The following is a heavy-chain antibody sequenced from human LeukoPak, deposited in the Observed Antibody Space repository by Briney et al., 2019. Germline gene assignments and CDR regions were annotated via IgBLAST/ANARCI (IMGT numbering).Heavy chain of an antibody. J-gene: IGHJ4*02. V-gene: IGHV1-46*01. CDR1: GYTFTSYY. D-gene: IGHD5-18*01. CDR2: INPSGGST. CDR3: ARVGYSYGYWGGTDY. Sequence: ASVKVSCKASGYTFTSYYMHWVRQAPGQGLEWMGIINPSGGSTSYAQKFQGRVTMTRDMSTSTVYMELSSLRSEDTAVYYCARVGYSYGYWGGTDYWGQGTLVTVSS.